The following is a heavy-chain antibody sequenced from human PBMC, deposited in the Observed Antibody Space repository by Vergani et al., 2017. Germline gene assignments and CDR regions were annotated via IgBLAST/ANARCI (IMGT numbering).Heavy chain of an antibody. Sequence: VQLVESGGDLVKPGGSLRLSCAASGFTFSSYGMHWVRQAPGKGLEWVAVISYDGSNKYYADSVKGRFTISRDNSKNTLYLQMNSLRAEDTAVYYCAKTSYYYDSSGTYYFDYWGQGTLVTVSS. CDR2: ISYDGSNK. CDR1: GFTFSSYG. V-gene: IGHV3-30*18. D-gene: IGHD3-22*01. CDR3: AKTSYYYDSSGTYYFDY. J-gene: IGHJ4*02.